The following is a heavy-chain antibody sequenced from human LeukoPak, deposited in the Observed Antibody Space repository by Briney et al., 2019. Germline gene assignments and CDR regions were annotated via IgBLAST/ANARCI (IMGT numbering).Heavy chain of an antibody. CDR2: INPSGGST. CDR1: GYTFTSYY. CDR3: ARGVLRDGYNYDAFDI. V-gene: IGHV1-46*01. Sequence: ASVKVSCKASGYTFTSYYMHWVRQAPGQGLEWMGIINPSGGSTSYAQKFQGRVTTTRDTSTSTVYMELSSLRSEDTAVYYCARGVLRDGYNYDAFDIWGQGTMVTVSS. D-gene: IGHD5-24*01. J-gene: IGHJ3*02.